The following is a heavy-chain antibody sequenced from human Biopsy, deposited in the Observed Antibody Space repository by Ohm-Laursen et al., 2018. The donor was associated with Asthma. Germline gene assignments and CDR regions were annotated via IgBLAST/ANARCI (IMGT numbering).Heavy chain of an antibody. CDR2: ISYDGSNK. CDR3: ARTQSSGWTRGMDV. V-gene: IGHV3-30*03. Sequence: SLRLSCTASGFTFSSYGMHWVRQAPGKGLEWVAVISYDGSNKYYADSVKGRFTISRDNSKNTLYLQLNSLRLDDTAVYFCARTQSSGWTRGMDVWGQGTTVTVS. J-gene: IGHJ6*02. CDR1: GFTFSSYG. D-gene: IGHD6-19*01.